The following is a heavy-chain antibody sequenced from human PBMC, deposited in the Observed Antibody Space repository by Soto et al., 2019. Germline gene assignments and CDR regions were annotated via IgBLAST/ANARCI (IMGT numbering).Heavy chain of an antibody. D-gene: IGHD6-19*01. CDR2: ISAYNGNT. Sequence: ASVKVSCKASGYTFTSYGISWVRQAPGQGLEWMGWISAYNGNTNYAQKLQGRVTMTTDTSTSTAYMELRSLRSDDTAVYYCARGNRHIAVAGPGLYGGFDYWGQGTMVTVSS. CDR1: GYTFTSYG. CDR3: ARGNRHIAVAGPGLYGGFDY. V-gene: IGHV1-18*04. J-gene: IGHJ4*02.